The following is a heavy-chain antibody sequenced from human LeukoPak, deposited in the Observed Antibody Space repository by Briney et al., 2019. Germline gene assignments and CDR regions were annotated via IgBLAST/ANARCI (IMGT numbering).Heavy chain of an antibody. CDR3: TTGDRSRFTFGGVIVMTADY. V-gene: IGHV3-15*01. CDR2: IKSKTDGGTP. D-gene: IGHD3-16*02. J-gene: IGHJ4*02. CDR1: GFTFSNAW. Sequence: GGSLRLSCAASGFTFSNAWMSWVRQAPGKGLEWVGRIKSKTDGGTPDYAAPVKGRLTISRDDSKNTLYLQMNSLKTEDTAVYYCTTGDRSRFTFGGVIVMTADYWGQGTLVTVSS.